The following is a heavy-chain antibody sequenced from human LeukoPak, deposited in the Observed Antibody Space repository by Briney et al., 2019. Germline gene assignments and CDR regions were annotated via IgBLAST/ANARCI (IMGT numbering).Heavy chain of an antibody. D-gene: IGHD6-13*01. CDR3: ARVYQGRGAAAGTPPYYYYMDV. V-gene: IGHV4-39*07. CDR1: GGSISSSSYY. J-gene: IGHJ6*03. Sequence: PSETLSLTCTVSGGSISSSSYYWGWIRQPPGKGLEWIGSIYYSGSTYYNPSLKSRVTISVDTSKNQFSLKLSSVTAADTAVYYCARVYQGRGAAAGTPPYYYYMDVWGKGTTVTVSS. CDR2: IYYSGST.